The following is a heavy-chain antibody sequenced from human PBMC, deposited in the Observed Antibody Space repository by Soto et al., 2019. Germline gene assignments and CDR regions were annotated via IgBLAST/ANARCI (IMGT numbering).Heavy chain of an antibody. CDR1: GFTFDDYT. CDR3: AKDSGLWYLDY. J-gene: IGHJ4*02. CDR2: ISWDGGST. D-gene: IGHD5-18*01. V-gene: IGHV3-43*01. Sequence: HPGGSPRLSCAASGFTFDDYTMHWVRQAPGKGLEWVSLISWDGGSTYYADSVKGRFTISRDNSKNSLYLQMNSLRTEDTALYYCAKDSGLWYLDYWGQGTLVTVSS.